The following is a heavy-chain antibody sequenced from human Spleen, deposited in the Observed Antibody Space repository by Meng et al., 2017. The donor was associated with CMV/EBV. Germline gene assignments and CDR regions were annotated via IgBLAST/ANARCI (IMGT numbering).Heavy chain of an antibody. CDR2: INPNSGDT. J-gene: IGHJ6*02. V-gene: IGHV1-2*02. CDR1: GYIFTGYY. D-gene: IGHD2-2*01. Sequence: ASVKVSCKASGYIFTGYYMHWVRQAPGQGLEWMGWINPNSGDTNYAQNFRDRVSMTRDTSISTAYMQLNWLTYDDSAVYYCARDIVVVPAASRYYYYYYGTDVWGQGTTVTVSS. CDR3: ARDIVVVPAASRYYYYYYGTDV.